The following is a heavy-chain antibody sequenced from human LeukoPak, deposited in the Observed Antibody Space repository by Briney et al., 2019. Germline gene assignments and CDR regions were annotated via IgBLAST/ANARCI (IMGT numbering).Heavy chain of an antibody. Sequence: GGSLRLSCAASGFTFSTYWMHWVRQAPGKGLEWVSGINWNGGSTGYADSVKGRFTISRDNAKNSLYMQMNSLRAEDTALYHCARGGGSGGENWFDPWGQGTLVTVSS. V-gene: IGHV3-20*01. J-gene: IGHJ5*02. D-gene: IGHD3-10*01. CDR1: GFTFSTYW. CDR3: ARGGGSGGENWFDP. CDR2: INWNGGST.